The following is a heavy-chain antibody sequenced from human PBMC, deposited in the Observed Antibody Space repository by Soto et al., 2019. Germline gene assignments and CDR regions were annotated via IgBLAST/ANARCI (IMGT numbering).Heavy chain of an antibody. Sequence: PSETLSLTCTVSGDSISSSSYYWGWIRQPPGKGLEWIGSIYYSGSTYYNPSLKSRVTISVDTSKNQFSLKLSSVTAADTAVYYCARPYERYFDSVRGNWFDPWGQGTLVTVYS. CDR2: IYYSGST. J-gene: IGHJ5*02. CDR3: ARPYERYFDSVRGNWFDP. CDR1: GDSISSSSYY. V-gene: IGHV4-39*01. D-gene: IGHD3-9*01.